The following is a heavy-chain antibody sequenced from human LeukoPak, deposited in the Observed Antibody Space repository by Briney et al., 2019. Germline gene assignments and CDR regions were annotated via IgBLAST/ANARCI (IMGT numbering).Heavy chain of an antibody. V-gene: IGHV2-5*02. D-gene: IGHD6-6*01. Sequence: NKSGPTLVKPTQTLTLTCTFSGFSLTTSGVGVGWIRQPPGKALERLALIYWDDDKRYSPSLKSRLTITKDTSKNQVVLTMTNMDSVDAATYFCARFKYYFDYWGQGLLVAVSS. CDR2: IYWDDDK. J-gene: IGHJ4*02. CDR1: GFSLTTSGVG. CDR3: ARFKYYFDY.